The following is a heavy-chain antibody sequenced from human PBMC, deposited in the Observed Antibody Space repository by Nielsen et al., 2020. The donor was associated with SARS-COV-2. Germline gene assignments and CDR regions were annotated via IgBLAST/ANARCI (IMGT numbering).Heavy chain of an antibody. CDR1: GGSISSGGYY. CDR2: IYYTGTT. V-gene: IGHV4-31*03. D-gene: IGHD4-17*01. J-gene: IGHJ4*02. Sequence: SETPSLTCTVSGGSISSGGYYWTWIRHHPVKGLEWIGNIYYTGTTYYNPSLKSRISISVDTSKNQFSLKMNSVTAADTAVYYCARSRTAVTTFDYWGQGTQVTVSS. CDR3: ARSRTAVTTFDY.